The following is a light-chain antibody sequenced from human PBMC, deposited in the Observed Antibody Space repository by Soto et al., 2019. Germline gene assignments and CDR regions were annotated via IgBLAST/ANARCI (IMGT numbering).Light chain of an antibody. CDR2: EVS. CDR3: SSYTTSTTRV. CDR1: SSDVGAYDF. Sequence: QSALAQPASVSGSPGQSITISCTGTSSDVGAYDFVSWYQQHPDKAPTLMIYEVSNRPSGVSYRFSGSKSVNTATLTISGLQSEDEADYSCSSYTTSTTRVFGTGTKVTV. V-gene: IGLV2-14*03. J-gene: IGLJ1*01.